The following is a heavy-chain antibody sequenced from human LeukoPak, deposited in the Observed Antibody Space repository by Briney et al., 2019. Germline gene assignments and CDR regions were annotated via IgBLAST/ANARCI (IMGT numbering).Heavy chain of an antibody. Sequence: PGRSLRLSCAASGFSFSTYAMHWVRRAPGKGLEWVALIWHDASHTFYTDSVKGRFTISRDNSKNTVYLQMNSLGGEDTAVYYCAREILGSGSYPDYWGQGTLVTVSS. CDR3: AREILGSGSYPDY. D-gene: IGHD3-10*01. CDR2: IWHDASHT. V-gene: IGHV3-33*01. CDR1: GFSFSTYA. J-gene: IGHJ4*02.